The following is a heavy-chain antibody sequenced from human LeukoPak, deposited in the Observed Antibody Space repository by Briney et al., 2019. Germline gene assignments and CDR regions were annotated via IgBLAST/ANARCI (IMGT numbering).Heavy chain of an antibody. V-gene: IGHV4-59*01. CDR1: VGSISSYD. D-gene: IGHD3-22*01. J-gene: IGHJ4*02. Sequence: KTSETLSLTCTVSVGSISSYDWSWIRQPPGRGLEWIGYIYYSGSTNYNPSLKSRVTISVDTSKNQFSLKLSSVTAADTAVYYCASLYDSSGSGTDYWGQGTLVTVSS. CDR3: ASLYDSSGSGTDY. CDR2: IYYSGST.